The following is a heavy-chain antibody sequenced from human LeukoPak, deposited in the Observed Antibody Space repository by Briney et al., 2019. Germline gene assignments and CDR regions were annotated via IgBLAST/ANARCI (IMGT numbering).Heavy chain of an antibody. CDR1: GFTFSSYG. Sequence: GGSLRLSCAASGFTFSSYGMHWVRQAPGKGLEWVAVIWYDGSKKYYADSVKGRFTISRDNSKNTLYLQMNSLRAEDTAVYYCARALSSYDFWSGPPPGYYGMDVWGQGTTVTVSS. V-gene: IGHV3-33*01. D-gene: IGHD3-3*01. J-gene: IGHJ6*02. CDR2: IWYDGSKK. CDR3: ARALSSYDFWSGPPPGYYGMDV.